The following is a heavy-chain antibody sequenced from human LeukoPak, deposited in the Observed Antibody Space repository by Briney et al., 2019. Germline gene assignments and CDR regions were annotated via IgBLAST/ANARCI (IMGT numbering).Heavy chain of an antibody. D-gene: IGHD3-10*01. Sequence: SETLSLTCAVYGGSFSGYYWSRIRQPPGKGLEWIGEINHSGSTNYNPSLKSRVTISVDTSKNQFSLKLSSVTAADTAVYYCARGLKNSGSYYTPYYYYGMDVWGQGTTVTVSS. CDR1: GGSFSGYY. CDR3: ARGLKNSGSYYTPYYYYGMDV. CDR2: INHSGST. V-gene: IGHV4-34*01. J-gene: IGHJ6*02.